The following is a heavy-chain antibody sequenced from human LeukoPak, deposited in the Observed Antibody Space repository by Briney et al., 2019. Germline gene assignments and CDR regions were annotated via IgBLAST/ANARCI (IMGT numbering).Heavy chain of an antibody. D-gene: IGHD3-10*01. Sequence: GASVKVSCKASGHTFTSYDINWVRQAPGQGLEWMGWMNPNSGNTGYAQKFQGRVTMTRSTSISTAYMELSSLRSEDTAVYYCARGPESYYGSGSHFDPWGQGTLVTVSS. J-gene: IGHJ5*02. CDR3: ARGPESYYGSGSHFDP. V-gene: IGHV1-8*01. CDR1: GHTFTSYD. CDR2: MNPNSGNT.